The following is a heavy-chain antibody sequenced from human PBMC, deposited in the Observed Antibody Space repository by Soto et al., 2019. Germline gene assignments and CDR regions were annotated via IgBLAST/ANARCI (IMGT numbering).Heavy chain of an antibody. CDR2: IIPILGIA. J-gene: IGHJ6*03. V-gene: IGHV1-69*04. CDR1: GGTFSSYT. Sequence: ASVKVSCEASGGTFSSYTISWVRQAPGQGLEWMGRIIPILGIANYAQKFQGRVTITADKSTSTANMELSSLRSEDTAVYYCARDGSDGYYYYYMDVWGKGTTVTVSS. CDR3: ARDGSDGYYYYYMDV.